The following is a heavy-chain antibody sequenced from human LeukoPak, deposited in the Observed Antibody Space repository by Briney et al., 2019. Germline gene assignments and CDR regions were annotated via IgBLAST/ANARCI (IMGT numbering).Heavy chain of an antibody. V-gene: IGHV3-53*01. CDR3: ARVVYYYASVSYNYYMDV. D-gene: IGHD3-10*01. CDR2: IDSGGTT. Sequence: PGGSLRLSCEVSGFIVTSNYMSWVRLAPGKGLEWVSTIDSGGTTFYTDSVRGRFTISRDNSKNTLYLQMSSLRAEDAAIYYCARVVYYYASVSYNYYMDVWGKGTTVTISS. J-gene: IGHJ6*03. CDR1: GFIVTSNY.